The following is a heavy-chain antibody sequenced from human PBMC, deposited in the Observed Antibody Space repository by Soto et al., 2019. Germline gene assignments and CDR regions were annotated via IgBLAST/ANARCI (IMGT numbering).Heavy chain of an antibody. CDR1: GFTFSSYA. V-gene: IGHV3-30*02. D-gene: IGHD2-15*01. Sequence: GGSLRLSCAASGFTFSSYAMHWVRQAPGKGLEWVAFITYDGSSKYYADSVKGRFTISRDNSKNTLYQQMNSLTAEDTAVYYCAKASSSGRCFDSGLESWGQGTLVTVSS. CDR2: ITYDGSSK. CDR3: AKASSSGRCFDSGLES. J-gene: IGHJ5*01.